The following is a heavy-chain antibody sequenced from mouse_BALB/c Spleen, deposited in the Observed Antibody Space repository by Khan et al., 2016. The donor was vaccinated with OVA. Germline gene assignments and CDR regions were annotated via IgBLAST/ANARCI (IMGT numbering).Heavy chain of an antibody. D-gene: IGHD1-2*01. V-gene: IGHV3-2*02. Sequence: EVKLLESGPGLVKPSQSLSLTCTVTGFSITSDYVWNWIRQFPGNKLEWMGYISSSGSTNYNPALKSRISITRDTSKNQFFLQLNSVTTEDTATYYSEKDGCHYNYAMDYWGQGTSVTVSS. J-gene: IGHJ4*01. CDR1: GFSITSDYV. CDR2: ISSSGST. CDR3: EKDGCHYNYAMDY.